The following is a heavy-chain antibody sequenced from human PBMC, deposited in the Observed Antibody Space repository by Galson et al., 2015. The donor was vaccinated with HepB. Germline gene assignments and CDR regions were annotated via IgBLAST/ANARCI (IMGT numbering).Heavy chain of an antibody. D-gene: IGHD6-19*01. J-gene: IGHJ5*02. V-gene: IGHV4-59*01. Sequence: ETLSLTCTVSGGSISSYYWSWIRQPPGKGLEWIGYIYYSGSTNYNPSLKSRVTISVDTSKNQFSLKLSSVTAADTAVYYCARDSREKGEAGIKGNWFDPWGQGTLVTVSS. CDR3: ARDSREKGEAGIKGNWFDP. CDR2: IYYSGST. CDR1: GGSISSYY.